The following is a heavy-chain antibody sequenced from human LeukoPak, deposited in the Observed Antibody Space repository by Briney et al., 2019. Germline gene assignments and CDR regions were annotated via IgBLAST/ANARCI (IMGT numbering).Heavy chain of an antibody. CDR3: ARLHSSSIAAPIDV. V-gene: IGHV3-11*01. D-gene: IGHD6-6*01. Sequence: GGSLRLSCAASGFTFSDYYMSWVRQAPGKGLEWVSYISSSGSTIYYADSVKGRFTISRDNAKNSLYLQMNSLRAEDTAVYYCARLHSSSIAAPIDVWGKGTTVTVSS. J-gene: IGHJ6*03. CDR1: GFTFSDYY. CDR2: ISSSGSTI.